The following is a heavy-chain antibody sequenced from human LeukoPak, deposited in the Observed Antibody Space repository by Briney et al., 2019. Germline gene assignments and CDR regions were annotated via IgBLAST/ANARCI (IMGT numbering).Heavy chain of an antibody. CDR2: ITPFNGNT. V-gene: IGHV1-45*02. J-gene: IGHJ4*02. CDR1: GYTFTYRY. CDR3: ARSSCRGAFDY. D-gene: IGHD1-26*01. Sequence: GASVKVSCKASGYTFTYRYLHWVRQAPGQALEWMGWITPFNGNTNYAQKFQDRVTITRDRSMSTAYMELSSLRSEDTAVYYCARSSCRGAFDYWGQGTLVTVSS.